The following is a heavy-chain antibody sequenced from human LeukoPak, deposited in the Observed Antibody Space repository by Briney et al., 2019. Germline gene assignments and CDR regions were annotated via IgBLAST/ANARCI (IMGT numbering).Heavy chain of an antibody. V-gene: IGHV1-2*02. D-gene: IGHD3-22*01. CDR2: INPNSGGT. Sequence: ASVKVSCKASGYTFTGYYMHWVRQAPGQGLEWMGWINPNSGGTNYAQKFQGRVTMTRDTSISTAYMELSRLRSDDTAVYYCARDDYVSSGYTVQFNWFDPWGQGTLVTISS. J-gene: IGHJ5*02. CDR1: GYTFTGYY. CDR3: ARDDYVSSGYTVQFNWFDP.